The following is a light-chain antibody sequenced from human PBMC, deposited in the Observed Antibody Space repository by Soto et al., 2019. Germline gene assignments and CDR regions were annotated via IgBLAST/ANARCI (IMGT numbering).Light chain of an antibody. CDR1: GSNIGNNF. J-gene: IGLJ1*01. CDR2: DNN. CDR3: GTWDNSLDAYV. Sequence: QSVLTRPPSVSAAPGQRVTISCFGSGSNIGNNFVSWYQQFPGTSPKLLIYDNNKRPSGIPGRFSGSKSGTSATLDITGLQTGDEADYYCGTWDNSLDAYVFGAGTKGTVL. V-gene: IGLV1-51*01.